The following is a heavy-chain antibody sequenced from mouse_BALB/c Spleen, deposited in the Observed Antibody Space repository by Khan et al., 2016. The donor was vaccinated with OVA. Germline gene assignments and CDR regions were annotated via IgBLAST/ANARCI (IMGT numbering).Heavy chain of an antibody. CDR2: IYFSGSI. V-gene: IGHV3-1*02. D-gene: IGHD2-1*01. CDR3: TRDGNYMDY. J-gene: IGHJ4*01. Sequence: EVQLQESGPDLVKPSQSLSLTCTVTGYSITSGYAWHWIRQFPGNKLEWMAYIYFSGSINYNPSLKSRITVTRDTSKNQFFLQLNSVTSEDTATYYSTRDGNYMDYWGQGTSVTVSS. CDR1: GYSITSGYA.